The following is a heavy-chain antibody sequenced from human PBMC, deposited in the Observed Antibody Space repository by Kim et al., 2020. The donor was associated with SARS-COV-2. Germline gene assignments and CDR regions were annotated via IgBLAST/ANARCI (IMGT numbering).Heavy chain of an antibody. CDR3: VKLTWGFIDF. Sequence: GGSLRLSCAASGFIFSSHWMSWVRQAPGKGLEWLATVKQDGSEKYYMDSVKGRFTISRDNARNSVSLQINSLRVEDTAVYYCVKLTWGFIDFWGQGTLVTVSS. D-gene: IGHD7-27*01. CDR2: VKQDGSEK. V-gene: IGHV3-7*01. CDR1: GFIFSSHW. J-gene: IGHJ4*02.